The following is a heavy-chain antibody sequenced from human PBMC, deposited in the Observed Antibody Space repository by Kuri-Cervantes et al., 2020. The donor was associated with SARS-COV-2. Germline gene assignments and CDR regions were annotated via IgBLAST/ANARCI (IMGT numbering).Heavy chain of an antibody. V-gene: IGHV1-3*01. J-gene: IGHJ6*02. CDR3: ARDHPYSNYDYYYYGMDV. Sequence: ASVKVSCKASGYTFTSYAMHWVRQAPGQRLEWMGWINAGNGNTKYSQKFQGRVTITRDTSASTAYMELSSLRSEDTAVYYCARDHPYSNYDYYYYGMDVWSQGTTVTVSS. CDR1: GYTFTSYA. D-gene: IGHD4-11*01. CDR2: INAGNGNT.